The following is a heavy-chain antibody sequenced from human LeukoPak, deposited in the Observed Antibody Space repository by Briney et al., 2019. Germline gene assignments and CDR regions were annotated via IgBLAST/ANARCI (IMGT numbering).Heavy chain of an antibody. CDR2: INQDGSEK. Sequence: PGESLRLSCAASGFTFSSYWTNWVRQAPGKGLEWVANINQDGSEKYYLDSVKGRFTISRDNAKNSLFLQMHSLRAGDTAVYYCARAVGATGENCWGQGTLVTVSS. CDR3: ARAVGATGENC. CDR1: GFTFSSYW. D-gene: IGHD1-26*01. J-gene: IGHJ4*02. V-gene: IGHV3-7*01.